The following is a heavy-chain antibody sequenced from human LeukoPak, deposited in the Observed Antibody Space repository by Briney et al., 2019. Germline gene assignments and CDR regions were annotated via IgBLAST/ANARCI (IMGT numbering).Heavy chain of an antibody. D-gene: IGHD6-19*01. CDR3: AKAKAWLVPTYFDY. Sequence: GGSLRLSCAASGFTVSSNYMSWVRQAPGKGLEWVSVIYSGGSTYYADSVKGRFTISRDNSKNTLYLQMNSLRAEDTAVYYCAKAKAWLVPTYFDYWGQGTLVTVSS. V-gene: IGHV3-53*01. CDR1: GFTVSSNY. CDR2: IYSGGST. J-gene: IGHJ4*02.